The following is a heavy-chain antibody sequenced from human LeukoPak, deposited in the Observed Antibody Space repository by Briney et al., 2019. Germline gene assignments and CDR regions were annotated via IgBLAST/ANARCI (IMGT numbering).Heavy chain of an antibody. D-gene: IGHD2/OR15-2a*01. J-gene: IGHJ4*02. CDR3: AKRLSNWNFDY. Sequence: GGSLRLSCAASGFTFSSYGMHWVRQAPGKGLEWVAAISYDGSSKYYADSVKGRFTISRDNSKNTLYLQMNSLRTEDTAMYYCAKRLSNWNFDYWGQGSLVTVSS. CDR1: GFTFSSYG. V-gene: IGHV3-30*18. CDR2: ISYDGSSK.